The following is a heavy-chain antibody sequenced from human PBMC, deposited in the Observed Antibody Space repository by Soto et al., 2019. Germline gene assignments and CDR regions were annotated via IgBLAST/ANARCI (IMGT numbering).Heavy chain of an antibody. CDR1: GGTPSNSA. CDR3: AGGRRVVVGRRAYYGMDV. D-gene: IGHD3-22*01. V-gene: IGHV1-69*01. CDR2: IIPVFGLV. Sequence: QVHLLLQSGAEVKKPGSSVKVSCKASGGTPSNSAISWVRQAPGQGLEWMGGIIPVFGLVKYAQNFQGRVTSTADEATNTAYMERSRRRPEDTAVYDCAGGRRVVVGRRAYYGMDVWGQGTTVTVSS. J-gene: IGHJ6*02.